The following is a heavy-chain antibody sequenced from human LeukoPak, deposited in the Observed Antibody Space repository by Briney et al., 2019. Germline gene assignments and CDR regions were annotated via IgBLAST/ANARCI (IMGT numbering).Heavy chain of an antibody. CDR2: INHSGST. CDR1: GGSISSGGYS. D-gene: IGHD3-10*01. Sequence: PSETLSLTCAVSGGSISSGGYSWSWIRQPPGKGLEWIGEINHSGSTNYNPSLKSRVTISVDTSKNQFSLKLSSVTAADTAVYYCARASMVRLYDGMDVWGQGTTVTVSS. V-gene: IGHV4-30-2*01. J-gene: IGHJ6*02. CDR3: ARASMVRLYDGMDV.